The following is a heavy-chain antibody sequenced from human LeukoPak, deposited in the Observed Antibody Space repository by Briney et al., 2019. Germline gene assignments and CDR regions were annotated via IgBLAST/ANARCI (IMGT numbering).Heavy chain of an antibody. V-gene: IGHV3-21*01. CDR2: ISSSSSYI. CDR1: GFTFSSYA. D-gene: IGHD3-10*01. J-gene: IGHJ4*02. Sequence: GGSLRLSCAASGFTFSSYAMSWVRQAPGKGLEWVSSISSSSSYIYYADSVKGRFTISRDNAKNSLYLQMNSLRAEGTAVYYCAREEYYYGSGSPSGFDYWGQGTLVTVSS. CDR3: AREEYYYGSGSPSGFDY.